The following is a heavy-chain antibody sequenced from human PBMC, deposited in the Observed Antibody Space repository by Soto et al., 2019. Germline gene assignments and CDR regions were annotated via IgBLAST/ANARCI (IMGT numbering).Heavy chain of an antibody. D-gene: IGHD3-10*01. CDR2: ISPMFGAA. J-gene: IGHJ4*02. CDR1: GGTFNTYA. CDR3: SWEVQVHTPAFVY. Sequence: QVQLVQSGAEMKKPGSSVTVSCQSSGGTFNTYAMNWVRQAPGQGPEWMGDISPMFGAANYAPKFQGRVTITADESTVTSYMQLSSLTSEDTALYFWSWEVQVHTPAFVYWGQGTLVTVSS. V-gene: IGHV1-69*19.